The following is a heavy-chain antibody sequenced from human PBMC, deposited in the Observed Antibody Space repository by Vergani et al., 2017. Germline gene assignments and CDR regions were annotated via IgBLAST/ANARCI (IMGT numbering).Heavy chain of an antibody. CDR3: AKGPYYYVSGSNYSPGGAFDI. CDR2: IRYDGSNK. Sequence: QVQLVESGRGVVQPGGSLRLSCAASGFTFSSYGMHWVRQAPGKGLEWVAFIRYDGSNKYYADSVKGRFTISRDNSKNTLYLQMNSLRAEDTAVYYCAKGPYYYVSGSNYSPGGAFDIWGQGTMVTVSS. V-gene: IGHV3-30*02. J-gene: IGHJ3*02. CDR1: GFTFSSYG. D-gene: IGHD3-10*01.